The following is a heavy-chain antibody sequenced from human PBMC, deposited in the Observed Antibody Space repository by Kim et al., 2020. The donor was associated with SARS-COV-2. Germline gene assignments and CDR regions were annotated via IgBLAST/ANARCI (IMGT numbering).Heavy chain of an antibody. D-gene: IGHD3-3*01. J-gene: IGHJ2*01. CDR2: INHSGST. Sequence: SETLSLTCAVYGGSFSGYYWSWIRQPPGKWLEWIGEINHSGSTNYNPSLKSRVTISVDTSKNQFSLKLSSVTAADTAVYYCARVTIFGVVHLYWYFDLWGRGTLVTVSS. CDR3: ARVTIFGVVHLYWYFDL. CDR1: GGSFSGYY. V-gene: IGHV4-34*01.